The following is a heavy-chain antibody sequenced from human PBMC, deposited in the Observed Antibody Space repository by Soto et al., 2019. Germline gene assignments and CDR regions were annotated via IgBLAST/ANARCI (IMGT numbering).Heavy chain of an antibody. V-gene: IGHV4-34*01. D-gene: IGHD3-3*01. CDR2: INHSGST. J-gene: IGHJ4*02. Sequence: PSATRSITCAGYGGSFSGYYWSWIRQPPGEGLEWIGEINHSGSTNYNPSLKSRVTISVDTSKNQFSLKLSSVTAADTAVYCCARDRGTYYDFWSGYSEKAWTRYYFDYWGQGTLVTSPQ. CDR3: ARDRGTYYDFWSGYSEKAWTRYYFDY. CDR1: GGSFSGYY.